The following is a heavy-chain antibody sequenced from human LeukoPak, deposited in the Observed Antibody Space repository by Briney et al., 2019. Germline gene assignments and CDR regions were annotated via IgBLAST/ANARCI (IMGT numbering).Heavy chain of an antibody. V-gene: IGHV3-21*01. CDR1: GFTFSSYS. D-gene: IGHD3-3*01. CDR3: ARDTDDFSSLDY. J-gene: IGHJ4*02. Sequence: PGGSLRLSCAASGFTFSSYSMNWVRQAPGKGLEWVSSISSSSSYIYYADSVKGRFTISRDNAKNSLYLQMNSLRAEDTAVYYCARDTDDFSSLDYCGQGTLVTVSS. CDR2: ISSSSSYI.